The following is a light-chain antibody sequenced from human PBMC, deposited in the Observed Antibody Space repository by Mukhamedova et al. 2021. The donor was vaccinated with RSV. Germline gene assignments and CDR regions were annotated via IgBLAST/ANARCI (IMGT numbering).Light chain of an antibody. CDR3: QQSYSSPPEYT. V-gene: IGKV1-39*01. CDR2: GAS. Sequence: WYQRRVHGKAPKLLIYGASSLQSGVPSRFSGSGSGTDFTLTINSLQPEDFAIYYCQQSYSSPPEYTFSQGTELEIK. J-gene: IGKJ2*01.